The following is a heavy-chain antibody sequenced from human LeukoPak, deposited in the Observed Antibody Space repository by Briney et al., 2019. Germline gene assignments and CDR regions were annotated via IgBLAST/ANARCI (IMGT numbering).Heavy chain of an antibody. J-gene: IGHJ3*02. CDR3: ARVGDSSGADDAFDI. V-gene: IGHV3-66*01. CDR1: GFTFDDYA. D-gene: IGHD3-22*01. Sequence: GGSLRLSCAASGFTFDDYAMHWVRQAPGKGLEWVSVIYSGGSTYYADSVKGRFTISRDNSKNTLYLQMNSLRAEDTAVYYCARVGDSSGADDAFDIWGQGTMVTVSS. CDR2: IYSGGST.